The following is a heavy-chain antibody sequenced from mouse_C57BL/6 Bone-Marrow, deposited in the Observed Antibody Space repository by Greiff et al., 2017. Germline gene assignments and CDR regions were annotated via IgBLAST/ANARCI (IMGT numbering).Heavy chain of an antibody. J-gene: IGHJ2*01. CDR2: ISYDGST. Sequence: EVKLVESGPGLVKPSQSLSLTCSVTGYSITSGYYWNWIRQFPGNKLEWMGYISYDGSTNYNPSLKNRISITRDTSKNQFFLKLNSVTTEDTATYYCARAHYYVPDYWGQGTTLTVSS. D-gene: IGHD1-2*01. V-gene: IGHV3-6*01. CDR1: GYSITSGYY. CDR3: ARAHYYVPDY.